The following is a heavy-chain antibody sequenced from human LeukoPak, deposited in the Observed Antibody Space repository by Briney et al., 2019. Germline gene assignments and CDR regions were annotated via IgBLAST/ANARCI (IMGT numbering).Heavy chain of an antibody. Sequence: VQPGGSLRLSCAASGFTFSSYWMSWVRQAPGKGLEWVANIKQDGSEKYYVDSVKGRFTISRDNAKKSLYLQIDNLRAEDTAIFYCARGSGYNKFDYWGQGTLVTVSS. CDR2: IKQDGSEK. D-gene: IGHD5-24*01. CDR3: ARGSGYNKFDY. V-gene: IGHV3-7*01. J-gene: IGHJ4*02. CDR1: GFTFSSYW.